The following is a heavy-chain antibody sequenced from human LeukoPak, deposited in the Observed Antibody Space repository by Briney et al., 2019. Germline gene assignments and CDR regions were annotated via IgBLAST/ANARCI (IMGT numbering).Heavy chain of an antibody. J-gene: IGHJ4*02. V-gene: IGHV4-34*01. D-gene: IGHD3-3*01. CDR3: ARGWRSITIFGVVMGAGFDY. CDR1: GGSFSGYY. CDR2: INHSGST. Sequence: PSETLSLTCAVYGGSFSGYYWSWIRQPPGKGLEWIGEINHSGSTNYNPSLKSRVTISVDTSKNQFSLKLSSVTAAGTAVYYCARGWRSITIFGVVMGAGFDYWGQGTLVTVSS.